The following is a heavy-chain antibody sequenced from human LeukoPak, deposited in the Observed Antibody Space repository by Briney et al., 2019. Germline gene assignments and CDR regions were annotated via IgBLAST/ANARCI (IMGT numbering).Heavy chain of an antibody. CDR2: IYTSGST. CDR1: GGSISSYY. CDR3: ARHSEQLVLLDY. D-gene: IGHD6-6*01. Sequence: SETLSLTYTVSGGSISSYYWSWIRQPAGKGLEWIGRIYTSGSTNYNPSLKSRVTMSVDTSKNQFSLKLSSVTAADTAVYYCARHSEQLVLLDYWGQGTLVTVSS. J-gene: IGHJ4*02. V-gene: IGHV4-4*07.